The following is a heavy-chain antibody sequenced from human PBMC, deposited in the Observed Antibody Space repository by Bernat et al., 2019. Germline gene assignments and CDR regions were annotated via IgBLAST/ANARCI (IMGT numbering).Heavy chain of an antibody. J-gene: IGHJ4*02. CDR2: INSDGSYT. Sequence: EVQLVESGGGLVQPGGSLRLSCAASGFTFNTLWMYWVRRAPGKGLVWVSRINSDGSYTTYADSVKGRFTISRDNAKNTLYLQMNSLRAEDTAVYYCARGGVTFGGVIAQWGQGTLVTVSS. D-gene: IGHD3-16*02. V-gene: IGHV3-74*01. CDR3: ARGGVTFGGVIAQ. CDR1: GFTFNTLW.